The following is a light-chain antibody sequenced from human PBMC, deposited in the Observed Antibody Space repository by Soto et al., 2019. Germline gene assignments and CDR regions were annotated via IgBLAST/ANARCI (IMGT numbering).Light chain of an antibody. J-gene: IGKJ2*01. CDR3: QQYGSSLYT. V-gene: IGKV3-20*01. CDR1: QSVSSSY. CDR2: GAS. Sequence: EIVLTQSPGTLSLSPGERATLSCRASQSVSSSYLAWYQQKPGQAPRLLIYGASSRATGIPDRFRGSGSGRDFTLTISRLEPEDFAVYYCQQYGSSLYTFGQGTKLEIK.